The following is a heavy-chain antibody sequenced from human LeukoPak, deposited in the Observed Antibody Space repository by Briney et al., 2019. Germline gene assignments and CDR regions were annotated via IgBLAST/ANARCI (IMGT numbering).Heavy chain of an antibody. CDR1: GYTFTSYG. CDR3: ARSPYYYGSGWGPTTDFDY. CDR2: ISAYNGNT. Sequence: GASVKVSCKASGYTFTSYGISWVRQAPGQGLEWMGWISAYNGNTNYAQKLQGRVTMTTDTSTSTAYMELRSLRSDDTAVYYCARSPYYYGSGWGPTTDFDYWGQGTLVTVSS. D-gene: IGHD3-10*01. J-gene: IGHJ4*02. V-gene: IGHV1-18*01.